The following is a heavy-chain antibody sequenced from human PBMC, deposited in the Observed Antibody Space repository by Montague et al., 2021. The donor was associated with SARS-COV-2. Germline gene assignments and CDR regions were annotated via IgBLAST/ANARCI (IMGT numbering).Heavy chain of an antibody. CDR2: TFGSGAGT. CDR1: GFPFNTYT. D-gene: IGHD2-8*01. Sequence: SLRLSCAASGFPFNTYTMTWVRQPPGKGLEWVSSTFGSGAGTYYSDSVKGRFTISRDNSKNRLYLQLHSLRAEDTAVYYCAKNGGSGSLVYWYFDLWGRGTPVAVSS. V-gene: IGHV3-23*01. J-gene: IGHJ2*01. CDR3: AKNGGSGSLVYWYFDL.